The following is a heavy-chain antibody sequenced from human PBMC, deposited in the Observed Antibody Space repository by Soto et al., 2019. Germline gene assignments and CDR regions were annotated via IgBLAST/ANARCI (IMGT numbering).Heavy chain of an antibody. D-gene: IGHD3-22*01. CDR1: GFTLSSYG. CDR2: IWSDGSNK. V-gene: IGHV3-33*01. Sequence: GGSLRLSCAASGFTLSSYGTHWVRQAPGRGLEWVAVIWSDGSNKYYANSVKGRFTISRDNSKNTLYLQMSSLRAEDSAVYYCARYYYDSSGYYPLWGQGTLVTVSS. CDR3: ARYYYDSSGYYPL. J-gene: IGHJ4*02.